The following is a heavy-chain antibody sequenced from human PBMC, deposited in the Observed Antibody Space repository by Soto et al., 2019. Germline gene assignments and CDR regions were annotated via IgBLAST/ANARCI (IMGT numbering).Heavy chain of an antibody. CDR3: AKTPNPDYYDSSGYNLYYFDY. CDR2: ISGSGGST. D-gene: IGHD3-22*01. V-gene: IGHV3-23*01. CDR1: GFTFSSHA. Sequence: GGSLRLSCAASGFTFSSHAMSWVRQAPGKGLEWVSAISGSGGSTYYADSVKGRFTISRDNSKNTLYLQMNSLRAEDTAVYYCAKTPNPDYYDSSGYNLYYFDYWGQGTLVTVSS. J-gene: IGHJ4*02.